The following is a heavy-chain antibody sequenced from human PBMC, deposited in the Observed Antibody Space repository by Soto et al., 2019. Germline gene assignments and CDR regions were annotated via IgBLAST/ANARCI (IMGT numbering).Heavy chain of an antibody. Sequence: SETLSLNCTVSGDSTSYYYWGWIRQLPGKGLEWIGSIYYSGNTHYNPSLKSRVTISVDTSMNQFSLNLDSVTAVDSAVYYCVRGGYVHAFDYWGQGALVTVSS. CDR3: VRGGYVHAFDY. J-gene: IGHJ4*02. D-gene: IGHD5-12*01. CDR1: GDSTSYYY. CDR2: IYYSGNT. V-gene: IGHV4-59*01.